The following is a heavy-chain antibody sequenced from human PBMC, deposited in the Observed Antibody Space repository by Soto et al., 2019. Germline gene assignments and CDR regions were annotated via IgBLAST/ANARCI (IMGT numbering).Heavy chain of an antibody. CDR2: IYYSGST. CDR1: GGSISSYY. Sequence: SETLSLTCTVSGGSISSYYWSWIRQPPGKGLEWIGYIYYSGSTYYNPSLKSRVTISVDTSKNQFSLKLSSVTAADTAVYYCAVHLSYCSSTSCYLGLNAFDIWGQGTMVTVSS. J-gene: IGHJ3*02. CDR3: AVHLSYCSSTSCYLGLNAFDI. V-gene: IGHV4-59*08. D-gene: IGHD2-2*01.